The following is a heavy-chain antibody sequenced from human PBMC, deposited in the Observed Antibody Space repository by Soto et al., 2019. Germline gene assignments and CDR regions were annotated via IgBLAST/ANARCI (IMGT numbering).Heavy chain of an antibody. CDR3: ARAIYRDGLDP. Sequence: PGGSLRLSCAASGFPVSSRAMSWVRQAPGKGLEWVSAISGSGTITYYADSVKGRFTISRDTSKNTLYLQMNSLRAADTAAYYCARAIYRDGLDPWGQGTLVTVSS. V-gene: IGHV3-23*01. D-gene: IGHD1-26*01. J-gene: IGHJ5*02. CDR2: ISGSGTIT. CDR1: GFPVSSRA.